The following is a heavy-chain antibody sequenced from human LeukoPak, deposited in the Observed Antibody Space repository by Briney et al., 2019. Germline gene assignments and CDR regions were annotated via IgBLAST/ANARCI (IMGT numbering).Heavy chain of an antibody. V-gene: IGHV3-23*01. D-gene: IGHD2-8*01. Sequence: GGSLRLSCAASGFTFSSYAMSWVRQTPGKGLEWVSSISGSGGSTNYADSVTGRFTISRGNSNNTLYLQMNSLRADDTAVYYCAKGGIVLMVYAYFDYWGQGTLVTVSS. J-gene: IGHJ4*02. CDR1: GFTFSSYA. CDR2: ISGSGGST. CDR3: AKGGIVLMVYAYFDY.